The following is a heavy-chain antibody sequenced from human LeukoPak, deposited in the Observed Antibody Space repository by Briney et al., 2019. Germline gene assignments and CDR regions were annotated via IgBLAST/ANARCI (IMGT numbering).Heavy chain of an antibody. J-gene: IGHJ3*01. CDR2: MSFDGFSK. D-gene: IGHD2-21*02. Sequence: GGSLRLSCAASGLSFSNSIMHWVRPAPGKGLEWVSAMSFDGFSKYYADSLKGRLSISRDDSKNTVYLQMNSLRLEDTAVYYCAREGHTRCYCGTFDVWGQGTTVVVSS. V-gene: IGHV3-30*04. CDR3: AREGHTRCYCGTFDV. CDR1: GLSFSNSI.